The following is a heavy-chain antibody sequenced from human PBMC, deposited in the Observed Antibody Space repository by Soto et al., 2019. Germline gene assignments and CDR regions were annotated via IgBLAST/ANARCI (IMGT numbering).Heavy chain of an antibody. CDR3: AKPNDYGDYNWFDP. CDR1: GFTFSSYG. CDR2: ISYDGSNK. Sequence: PGGSLRLSCAASGFTFSSYGMHWVRQAPGKGLEWVAVISYDGSNKYYADSVKGRFTISRDNSKNTLYLQMNSLRAEDTAVYYCAKPNDYGDYNWFDPWGQGTLVTVS. J-gene: IGHJ5*02. D-gene: IGHD4-17*01. V-gene: IGHV3-30*18.